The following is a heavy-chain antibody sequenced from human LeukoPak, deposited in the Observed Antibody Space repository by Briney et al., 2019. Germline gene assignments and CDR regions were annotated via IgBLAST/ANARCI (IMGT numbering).Heavy chain of an antibody. J-gene: IGHJ2*01. CDR1: GFIFDDYA. CDR3: ARVGTGSWYFDL. Sequence: HSGRSLRLSCTASGFIFDDYAMHWVRQAPGKGLEWVSGISWRSGSIEYADSVEGRFTISRDNAKNTVYLQMNSLRAEDTAVYYCARVGTGSWYFDLWGRGTLVTFSS. V-gene: IGHV3-9*01. CDR2: ISWRSGSI. D-gene: IGHD3-10*01.